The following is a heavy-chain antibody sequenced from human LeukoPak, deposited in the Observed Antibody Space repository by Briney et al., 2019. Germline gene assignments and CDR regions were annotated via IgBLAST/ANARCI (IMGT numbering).Heavy chain of an antibody. V-gene: IGHV3-11*01. J-gene: IGHJ4*02. CDR2: ISSSGSTI. CDR1: GFTFSDYY. Sequence: NPGGSLRLSCAASGFTFSDYYMSWIRQAPGKGLEWVSYISSSGSTIYYADSVKGRFTISRDNAKNSLYLQMNSLRAEDTAVYYCARVGPTGYSSSWMPYFDYWGQGTLVTVSS. D-gene: IGHD6-13*01. CDR3: ARVGPTGYSSSWMPYFDY.